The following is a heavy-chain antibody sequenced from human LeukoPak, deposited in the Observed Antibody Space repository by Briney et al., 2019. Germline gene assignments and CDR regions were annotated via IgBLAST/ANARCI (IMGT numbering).Heavy chain of an antibody. CDR1: GYTFTGHY. CDR2: INPSSGAT. D-gene: IGHD3-22*01. CDR3: ASGYDSSGYYYRY. V-gene: IGHV1-2*02. J-gene: IGHJ4*02. Sequence: ASVKVSCKTSGYTFTGHYMYWVRQAPEQGLEWMGWINPSSGATNYAQKFQGRVSMTRDTSISTVYMELNRLRSGDTAVYYCASGYDSSGYYYRYWGQGTLVTVSS.